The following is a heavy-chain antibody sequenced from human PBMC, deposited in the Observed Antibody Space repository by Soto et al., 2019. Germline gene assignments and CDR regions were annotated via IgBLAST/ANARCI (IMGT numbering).Heavy chain of an antibody. CDR1: GFTFSGSA. CDR2: IRSKANNYAT. Sequence: EVQLVESGGGLVQPGGSLKLSCAASGFTFSGSAVPWVRQASGKGLEWVGRIRSKANNYATAYAASVQGRFTIFRDDLKNTAYLQMNSLKTEDTAVYYCTNPQVYYGMDVWGQGTTVTVSS. CDR3: TNPQVYYGMDV. J-gene: IGHJ6*02. V-gene: IGHV3-73*02.